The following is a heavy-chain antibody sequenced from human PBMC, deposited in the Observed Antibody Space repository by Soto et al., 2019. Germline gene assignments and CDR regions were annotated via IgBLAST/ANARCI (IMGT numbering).Heavy chain of an antibody. CDR2: VDPEDGER. CDR1: GYTFTDYY. V-gene: IGHV1-69-2*01. CDR3: AALTRSTGGIFDY. J-gene: IGHJ4*02. D-gene: IGHD4-4*01. Sequence: EVPLVQSGAEVKKPGATVKISCKVSGYTFTDYYMHWVQQAPGKGLEWMGLVDPEDGERIYAEKFQGRLTITADTSTDTAYMELSSLRSGDTAIYYCAALTRSTGGIFDYWGQGTLVTVSS.